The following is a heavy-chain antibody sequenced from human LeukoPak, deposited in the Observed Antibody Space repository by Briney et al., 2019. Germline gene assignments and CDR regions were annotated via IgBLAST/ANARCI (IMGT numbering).Heavy chain of an antibody. CDR1: GGSIGSYY. J-gene: IGHJ6*02. D-gene: IGHD3-3*01. V-gene: IGHV4-59*01. CDR3: ARASDFWSGYYRAYYYYSMDV. CDR2: IYYSGST. Sequence: NPSETLSLTCAVSGGSIGSYYWSWIRQPPGKGLEWVGYIYYSGSTNYNPSLKSRVTISVDTSKNQFSLKLSSVTAADTAVYYCARASDFWSGYYRAYYYYSMDVWGQGTTVTVSS.